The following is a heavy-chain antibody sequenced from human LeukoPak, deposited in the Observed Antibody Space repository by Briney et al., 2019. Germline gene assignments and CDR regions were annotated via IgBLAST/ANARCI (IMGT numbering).Heavy chain of an antibody. CDR3: ARRDILTGYYRY. CDR1: GGSFSGYY. V-gene: IGHV4-34*01. Sequence: PSETLSLTCTVYGGSFSGYYWSWIRQPPGKGLEWIGEINHSGSTNYNPSLKSRVTISVDTSKSQFSLKLSSVTAADTAVYYCARRDILTGYYRYWGQGTLVTVSS. J-gene: IGHJ4*02. CDR2: INHSGST. D-gene: IGHD3-9*01.